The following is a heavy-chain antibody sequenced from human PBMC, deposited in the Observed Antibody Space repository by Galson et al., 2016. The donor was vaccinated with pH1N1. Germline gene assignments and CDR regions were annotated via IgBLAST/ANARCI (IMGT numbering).Heavy chain of an antibody. V-gene: IGHV1-2*02. CDR3: AHGSERGF. J-gene: IGHJ6*02. D-gene: IGHD1-26*01. Sequence: SVKVSCKASEYTFTDYYMHWVRQAPGQGLEWMGWINPKSAGTSYAQKFQGRVTLTSDTSISTSYMELTRLTSDDTAVYYCAHGSERGFWGQGTTVTVSS. CDR2: INPKSAGT. CDR1: EYTFTDYY.